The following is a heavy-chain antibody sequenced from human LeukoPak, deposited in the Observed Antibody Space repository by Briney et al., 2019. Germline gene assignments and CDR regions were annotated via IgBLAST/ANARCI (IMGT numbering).Heavy chain of an antibody. J-gene: IGHJ4*02. CDR1: GFAFSTYW. CDR3: ARGWKTGEGPY. Sequence: PGGSLRLSCAASGFAFSTYWMHWVRQAPGKGLVWVSRVNSDGSSTSYADSVKGRFTISRDNAENTVFLQMNSLRAEDTAVYYCARGWKTGEGPYWGQGSLVTVSS. CDR2: VNSDGSST. V-gene: IGHV3-74*01. D-gene: IGHD3-9*01.